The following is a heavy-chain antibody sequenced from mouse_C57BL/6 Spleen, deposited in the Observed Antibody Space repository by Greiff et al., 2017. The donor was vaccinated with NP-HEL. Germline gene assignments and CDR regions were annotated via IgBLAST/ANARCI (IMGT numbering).Heavy chain of an antibody. CDR2: IYPGDGDT. CDR1: GYAFSSSW. Sequence: QVQLQQSGPELVKPGASLPLSFPASGYAFSSSWMNWVKQRPGKGLEWIGRIYPGDGDTPCNGKFKGKATLTADKSSSTAYMQLSSLTSEDSAVYFGARWGEYDGEGYYLDYWGQGTTLTVAS. CDR3: ARWGEYDGEGYYLDY. J-gene: IGHJ2*01. V-gene: IGHV1-82*01. D-gene: IGHD2-14*01.